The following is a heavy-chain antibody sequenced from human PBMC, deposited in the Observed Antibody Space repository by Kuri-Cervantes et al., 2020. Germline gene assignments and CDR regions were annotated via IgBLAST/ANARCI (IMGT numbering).Heavy chain of an antibody. Sequence: SVKVSCKASGDTFSTYALSWVRQAPGQGLEWMGGIIPNFGTTNYAQKFQGRVTITTDESTSTAYMELSSLRSEDTAVYYCAIGMQKILTTVNHGYYYDMDVWGKGTTVTVSS. V-gene: IGHV1-69*05. CDR2: IIPNFGTT. J-gene: IGHJ6*03. D-gene: IGHD4-17*01. CDR3: AIGMQKILTTVNHGYYYDMDV. CDR1: GDTFSTYA.